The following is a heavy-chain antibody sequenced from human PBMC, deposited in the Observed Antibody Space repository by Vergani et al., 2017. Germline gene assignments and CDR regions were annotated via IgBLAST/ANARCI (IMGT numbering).Heavy chain of an antibody. V-gene: IGHV4-31*01. J-gene: IGHJ4*02. Sequence: QVQLQESGPGLVKPSQTLSLTCTVSGGSISSGGYYWSWIRQHPGKGLEWIGYIYHSGSTYYNPSFKSLVTISVDTSKNQFSLKLSSVTAANTAGYYCAIDGSSNYGGNSLFDYWGQGTLVTVSS. CDR3: AIDGSSNYGGNSLFDY. CDR1: GGSISSGGYY. CDR2: IYHSGST. D-gene: IGHD4-23*01.